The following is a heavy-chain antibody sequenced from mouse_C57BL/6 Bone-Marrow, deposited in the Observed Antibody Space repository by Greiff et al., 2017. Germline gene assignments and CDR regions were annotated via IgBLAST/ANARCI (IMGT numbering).Heavy chain of an antibody. CDR1: GYTFTSYW. V-gene: IGHV1-64*01. CDR2: IHPNSGST. D-gene: IGHD1-1*01. CDR3: ARPTLCGSSSDYFDY. Sequence: QVQLQQPGAELVKPGASVKLSCKASGYTFTSYWMHWVKQRPGQGLEWIGMIHPNSGSTNYNEKFKSKATLTVDKSSSTAYMQLSSLTSEDSAVYYCARPTLCGSSSDYFDYWGQGTTLTVSS. J-gene: IGHJ2*01.